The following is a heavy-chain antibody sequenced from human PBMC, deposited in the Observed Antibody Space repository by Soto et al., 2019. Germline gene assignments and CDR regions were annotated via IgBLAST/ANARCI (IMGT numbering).Heavy chain of an antibody. V-gene: IGHV1-46*01. J-gene: IGHJ6*02. CDR1: GYTFTSYY. CDR2: INPSGGST. Sequence: GASVKVSCKSSGYTFTSYYMHWVRQAPGQGLEWMGIINPSGGSTSYAQKFQGRVTMTRDTSTSTVYMELSSLRSEDTAVYYCARSKWELLLDSFYGMDVWGQGTTVTVS. D-gene: IGHD1-26*01. CDR3: ARSKWELLLDSFYGMDV.